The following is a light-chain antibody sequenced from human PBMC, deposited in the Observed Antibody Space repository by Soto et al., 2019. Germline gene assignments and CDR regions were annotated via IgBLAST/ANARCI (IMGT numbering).Light chain of an antibody. CDR2: AAS. Sequence: DIQMTQSPSSLSASVGDRVTITCQSSQSIISYLNWYQQKAGKAPQLLIYAASSLQSGVPARFRGSGSGTDFILSISSLQPEDSAIYCCQQSYSSPRTFGQGTKLEI. CDR1: QSIISY. J-gene: IGKJ2*01. CDR3: QQSYSSPRT. V-gene: IGKV1-39*01.